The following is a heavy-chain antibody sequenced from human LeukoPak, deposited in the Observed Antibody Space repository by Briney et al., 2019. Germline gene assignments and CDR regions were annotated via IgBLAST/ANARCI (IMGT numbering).Heavy chain of an antibody. CDR3: ARSERVYGDRPLDY. Sequence: GRPLRLSCAASGFTFSSYAMHWVRQAPGKGLEWVAVISYDGSNKYYADSVKGRFTISRDNSKNTLYLQMNSLRAEDTAVYYCARSERVYGDRPLDYWGQGTLVTVSS. V-gene: IGHV3-30-3*01. D-gene: IGHD4-17*01. CDR1: GFTFSSYA. J-gene: IGHJ4*02. CDR2: ISYDGSNK.